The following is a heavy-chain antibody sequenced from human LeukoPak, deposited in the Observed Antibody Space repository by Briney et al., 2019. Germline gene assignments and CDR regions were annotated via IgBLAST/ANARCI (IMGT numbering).Heavy chain of an antibody. CDR1: GFTFSDYY. D-gene: IGHD3-3*01. CDR3: ARGVLWSGYFYFDY. V-gene: IGHV3-72*01. CDR2: IRNKANSYPT. J-gene: IGHJ4*02. Sequence: PGESLTLTCAVSGFTFSDYYMDWVRQAPGKGLEWVGRIRNKANSYPTEYAASVKGRFTISRDDSKNSLYLQMNSLKAEDTAMYYCARGVLWSGYFYFDYWGQGTLVTVSS.